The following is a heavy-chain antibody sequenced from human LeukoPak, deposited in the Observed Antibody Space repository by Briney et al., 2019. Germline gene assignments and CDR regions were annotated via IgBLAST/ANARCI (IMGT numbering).Heavy chain of an antibody. D-gene: IGHD3-3*01. CDR1: GYTFTGYY. V-gene: IGHV1-2*06. CDR3: ARMYYDFWSGYEYFDY. Sequence: ASVNVSCKASGYTFTGYYMHWVRQAPGQGLEWMGRINPNSGGTNYAQKFQGRVTMTRDTSISTAYMELSRLRSDDTAVYHCARMYYDFWSGYEYFDYWGQGTLVTVSS. J-gene: IGHJ4*02. CDR2: INPNSGGT.